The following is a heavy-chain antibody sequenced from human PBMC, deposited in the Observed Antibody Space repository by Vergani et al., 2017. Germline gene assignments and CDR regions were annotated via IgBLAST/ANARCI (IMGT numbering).Heavy chain of an antibody. J-gene: IGHJ5*02. D-gene: IGHD3-3*01. CDR2: ISSSSSYI. V-gene: IGHV3-21*01. CDR1: GFTFSSYS. CDR3: ARDLEGGXDFWSGYLNNWFDP. Sequence: EVQLVESGGGLVKPGGSLRLSCAASGFTFSSYSMNWVRQAPGKGLEWVSSISSSSSYIYYADSVKGRFTISRDNAENSLYLQMNSLRAEDTAVYYCARDLEGGXDFWSGYLNNWFDPWGQGTLVTVSS.